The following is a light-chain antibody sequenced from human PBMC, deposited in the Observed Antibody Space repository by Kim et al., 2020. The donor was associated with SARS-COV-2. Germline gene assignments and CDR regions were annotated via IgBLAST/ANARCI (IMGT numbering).Light chain of an antibody. CDR3: LQHNDWPFT. J-gene: IGKJ3*01. CDR1: QSVSTS. CDR2: DAS. Sequence: EIVLTQSPGTLSLSPGETATLSCRASQSVSTSIAWYQQKLGQAPRLLICDASKRATGIPARFSGSGSGTDFTLTISGLEPEDFALYYCLQHNDWPFTFGPGTKVDIK. V-gene: IGKV3-11*01.